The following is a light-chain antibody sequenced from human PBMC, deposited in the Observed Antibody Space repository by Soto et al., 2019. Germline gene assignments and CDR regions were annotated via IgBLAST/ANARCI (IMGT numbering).Light chain of an antibody. V-gene: IGLV2-18*02. CDR3: SSYTTGNTYA. CDR1: SSDVGSNNR. J-gene: IGLJ1*01. CDR2: DVS. Sequence: QSALTQPPSVSGSPGQPVAISCTGTSSDVGSNNRVSWYQQPPGSAPKLIIYDVSNRPSGIPARFSGSKSANTASLTISGLQSEDEADYFCSSYTTGNTYAFGTGTKVTV.